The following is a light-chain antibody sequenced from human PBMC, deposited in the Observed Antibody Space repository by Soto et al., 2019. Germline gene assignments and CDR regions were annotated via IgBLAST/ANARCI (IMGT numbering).Light chain of an antibody. J-gene: IGLJ2*01. V-gene: IGLV6-57*04. Sequence: NFMLTQPHSGSESPGKTVTISCTRSSGSIASNYVQWYQQRPGSAPTTVIYEDNQRPSGVPDRFSGSIDSSSNSASLTISGLKTEDEADYYCQSYDSSNQVFGGGTKVTVL. CDR1: SGSIASNY. CDR2: EDN. CDR3: QSYDSSNQV.